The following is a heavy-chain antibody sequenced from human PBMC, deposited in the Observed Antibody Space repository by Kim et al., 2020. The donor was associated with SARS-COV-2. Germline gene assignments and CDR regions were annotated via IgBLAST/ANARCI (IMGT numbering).Heavy chain of an antibody. CDR2: IYSGGST. J-gene: IGHJ3*02. V-gene: IGHV3-53*01. CDR3: ARESGSGWYNGAFDI. Sequence: GGSLRLSCAASGFTVSSNYMSWVRQAPGKGLEWVSVIYSGGSTYYADSVKGRFTISRDNSKNTLYLQMNSLRAEDTAVYYCARESGSGWYNGAFDIWGQGTMVTVSS. D-gene: IGHD6-19*01. CDR1: GFTVSSNY.